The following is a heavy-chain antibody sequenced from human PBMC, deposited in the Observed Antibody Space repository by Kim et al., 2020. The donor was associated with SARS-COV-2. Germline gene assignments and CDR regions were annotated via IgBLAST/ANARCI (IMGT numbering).Heavy chain of an antibody. V-gene: IGHV3-13*01. Sequence: YPGPVKGRFTNSRENAKTSLYLQMNSLRAGDTAVYYCARGGHDYGSPFDYWGQGTLVTVSS. CDR3: ARGGHDYGSPFDY. J-gene: IGHJ4*02. D-gene: IGHD4-17*01.